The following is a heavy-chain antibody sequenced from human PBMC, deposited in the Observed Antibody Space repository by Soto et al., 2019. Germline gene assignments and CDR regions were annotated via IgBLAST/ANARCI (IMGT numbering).Heavy chain of an antibody. Sequence: LRLSCAASGFTFSSYGMHWVRQAPGKGLEWVSFISSSSSYTNYADSVKGRFTISRDNAKNSLYLQMNSLRAEDTAVYYCARDLYSSGWNAFDIWGQGTMVTVSS. CDR1: GFTFSSYG. J-gene: IGHJ3*02. D-gene: IGHD6-19*01. CDR3: ARDLYSSGWNAFDI. V-gene: IGHV3-21*04. CDR2: ISSSSSYT.